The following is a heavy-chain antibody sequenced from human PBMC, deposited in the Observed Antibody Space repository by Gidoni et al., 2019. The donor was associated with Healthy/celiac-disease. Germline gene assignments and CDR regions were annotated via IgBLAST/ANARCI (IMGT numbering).Heavy chain of an antibody. D-gene: IGHD3-22*01. CDR2: IYYRGST. CDR3: ARLDSSGYLFDY. Sequence: QVQLQESGPGLVKPSETLSLTCTVSGCSISSYYWSWIRQPPGKGLEWIGYIYYRGSTNYNPSLKSRVTISVDTSKNQFSLKLSSVTAADTAVYYCARLDSSGYLFDYWGQGTLVTVSS. CDR1: GCSISSYY. V-gene: IGHV4-59*01. J-gene: IGHJ4*02.